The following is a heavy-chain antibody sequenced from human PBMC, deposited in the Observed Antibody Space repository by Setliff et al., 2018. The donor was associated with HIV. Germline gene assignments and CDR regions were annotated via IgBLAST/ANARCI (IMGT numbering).Heavy chain of an antibody. J-gene: IGHJ5*02. CDR3: ARGRTIGVSAVFFDP. V-gene: IGHV4-61*09. Sequence: SETLSLTCTVSGGSMSSGSYSWTWLRQPAGKEPELIGHVYVGGTVIYNPSLASRLTISIVPSKNPFSLDLRSVTAADTAKYYCARGRTIGVSAVFFDPGGEGTPVTVS. CDR1: GGSMSSGSYS. D-gene: IGHD3-3*01. CDR2: VYVGGTV.